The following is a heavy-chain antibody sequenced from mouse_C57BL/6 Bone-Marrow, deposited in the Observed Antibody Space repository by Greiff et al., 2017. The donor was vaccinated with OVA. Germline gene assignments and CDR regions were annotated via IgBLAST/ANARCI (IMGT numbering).Heavy chain of an antibody. Sequence: VQLQESGAELVKPGASVKLSCKASGYTFTSYWMQWVQQRPGQGLEWIGEIDPSDSYSNYHQKFKGKATLTVDTSSCTAYMQLSSLTSEDSAIYYCAREDYYGSSYVGYFDVWGTGTTVTVSS. CDR3: AREDYYGSSYVGYFDV. D-gene: IGHD1-1*01. J-gene: IGHJ1*03. CDR1: GYTFTSYW. V-gene: IGHV1-50*01. CDR2: IDPSDSYS.